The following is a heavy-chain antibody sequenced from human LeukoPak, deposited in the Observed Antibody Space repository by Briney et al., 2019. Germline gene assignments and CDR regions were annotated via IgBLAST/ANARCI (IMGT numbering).Heavy chain of an antibody. CDR2: LNPNSGDT. D-gene: IGHD1-1*01. CDR1: GYTFTDYY. Sequence: ASVKVSCKASGYTFTDYYMHWVRQAPGQGLEWMGWLNPNSGDTNYAQKFQGRVSMTRDSSISTAYMDLSDLRSDDTAVYSCARGTTFDYWGQGTLVTVSS. J-gene: IGHJ4*02. V-gene: IGHV1-2*02. CDR3: ARGTTFDY.